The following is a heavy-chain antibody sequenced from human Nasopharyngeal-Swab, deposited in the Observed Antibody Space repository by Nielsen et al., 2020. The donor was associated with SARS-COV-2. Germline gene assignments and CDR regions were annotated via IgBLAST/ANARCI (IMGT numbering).Heavy chain of an antibody. CDR1: GFTFGTYS. D-gene: IGHD3-10*01. Sequence: GGSLRLSCAASGFTFGTYSMNWVHQAPGKGLEWVSSISSSSTYIYYADSVKGRFTISRDNAKNSLYLQMNSLRAEDTAVYYCAGAYGSGSYFAFDLWGQGTMVTVSS. CDR3: AGAYGSGSYFAFDL. CDR2: ISSSSTYI. V-gene: IGHV3-21*01. J-gene: IGHJ3*01.